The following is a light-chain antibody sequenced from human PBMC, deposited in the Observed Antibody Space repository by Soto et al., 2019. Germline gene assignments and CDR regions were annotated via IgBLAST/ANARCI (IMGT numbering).Light chain of an antibody. J-gene: IGKJ5*01. CDR1: QSVSSSY. CDR3: QQYGSSPIT. CDR2: GAP. Sequence: IVLTQSPATLSLSPGEIATLSCRASQSVSSSYLAWYQQKPGQAPRIIIYGAPSRATGIPDRFSGSGSGTDFTLTISRLEPEDFAVYYCQQYGSSPITLGQGTRLEIK. V-gene: IGKV3-20*01.